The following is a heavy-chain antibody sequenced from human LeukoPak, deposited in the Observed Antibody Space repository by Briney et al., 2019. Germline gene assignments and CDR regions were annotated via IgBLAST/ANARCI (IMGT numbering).Heavy chain of an antibody. D-gene: IGHD1-26*01. CDR1: GFTFSDYY. CDR2: ISSSGSTI. Sequence: GGSLRLSCAASGFTFSDYYMSWIRQAPGKGLEWVSYISSSGSTIYYADSVKGRFTISRDNAKNSLYLQMNSLRAEDTAVYYCAKDDGRSRSYYYMDVWGKGTTVTVSS. CDR3: AKDDGRSRSYYYMDV. V-gene: IGHV3-11*01. J-gene: IGHJ6*03.